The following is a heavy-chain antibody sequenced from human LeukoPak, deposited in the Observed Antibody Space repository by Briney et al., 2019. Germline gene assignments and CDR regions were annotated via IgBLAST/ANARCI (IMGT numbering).Heavy chain of an antibody. V-gene: IGHV4-4*07. CDR3: ARSPFRYNFYGSSFDY. Sequence: SETLSLTCTVSGGSISSYYWSWIRQPAGKGLEWIGRVYSSGSTNYNPSLMSRVTMSVDTSKNQFSLKLSSVTAADTAVYYCARSPFRYNFYGSSFDYWGQGTLVTVSS. D-gene: IGHD3-10*01. CDR1: GGSISSYY. J-gene: IGHJ4*02. CDR2: VYSSGST.